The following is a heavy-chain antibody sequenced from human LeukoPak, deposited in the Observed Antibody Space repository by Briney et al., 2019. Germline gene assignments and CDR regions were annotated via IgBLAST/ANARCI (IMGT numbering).Heavy chain of an antibody. CDR1: GFSFSDTY. CDR3: TTESSGSLPY. CDR2: IKNKADRGEI. J-gene: IGHJ4*02. V-gene: IGHV3-15*07. Sequence: GGSLRLSCAASGFSFSDTYINWVRQIPGAGLEWVGLIKNKADRGEIEYAAPVKDRFTISRDDSKNTVYLQMSSLKTEDTAVYYCTTESSGSLPYWGQGTLVTVSS. D-gene: IGHD1-26*01.